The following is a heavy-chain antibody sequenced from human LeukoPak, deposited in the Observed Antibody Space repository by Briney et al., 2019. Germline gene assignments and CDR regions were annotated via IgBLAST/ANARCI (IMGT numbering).Heavy chain of an antibody. D-gene: IGHD6-13*01. V-gene: IGHV1-18*01. Sequence: GASVKVSCKASGYTFTSYGISWVRQAPGQGLEWMGWISAYNGNTNYAQKLQGRVTMTTDTSTSTAYMELRSLRSDDTAVYYCARHTQLADDDWFDPWGQGTLVTVSS. CDR1: GYTFTSYG. CDR3: ARHTQLADDDWFDP. CDR2: ISAYNGNT. J-gene: IGHJ5*02.